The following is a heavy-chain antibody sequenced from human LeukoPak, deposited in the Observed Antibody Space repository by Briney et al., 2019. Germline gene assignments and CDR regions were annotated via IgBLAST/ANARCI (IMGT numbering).Heavy chain of an antibody. CDR3: AKGKYSSSWYAYYFDY. CDR1: GFTFSSQA. Sequence: GGSLRLSCAASGFTFSSQAMSWVRQAPGKGLDWVSAISGSGGSTYYADSVKGRFTISRDNSKNTLYLQMNSLRAEDTAVYYCAKGKYSSSWYAYYFDYWGQGTLVTVSS. J-gene: IGHJ4*02. D-gene: IGHD6-13*01. CDR2: ISGSGGST. V-gene: IGHV3-23*01.